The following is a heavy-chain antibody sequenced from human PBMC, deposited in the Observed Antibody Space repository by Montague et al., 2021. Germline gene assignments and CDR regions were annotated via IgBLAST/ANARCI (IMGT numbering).Heavy chain of an antibody. CDR1: GGSISSGGFY. V-gene: IGHV4-31*03. J-gene: IGHJ4*02. D-gene: IGHD2-15*01. Sequence: TLSLTCSVSGGSISSGGFYWSWIRQPPGKGPEWIGSIYDSGSTNYNPSLKSRLTLSLDTSKNQVSLRLTSVTAAETAVYYCARRGGYCSGGRCDTFDYWGQGTLVTVSS. CDR3: ARRGGYCSGGRCDTFDY. CDR2: IYDSGST.